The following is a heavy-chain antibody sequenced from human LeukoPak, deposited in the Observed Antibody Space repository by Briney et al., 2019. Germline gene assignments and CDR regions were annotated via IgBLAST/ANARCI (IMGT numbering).Heavy chain of an antibody. CDR3: ARDYDSSGYYESDAFDI. D-gene: IGHD3-22*01. V-gene: IGHV3-74*01. J-gene: IGHJ3*02. CDR2: INSDGSST. Sequence: PGGSLRLSCAASGFTFSNYWMHWFRQAPGKGLVWVSRINSDGSSTSYADSVKGRFTISRDNAKNTLYLQMNSLRAEDTAVYYCARDYDSSGYYESDAFDIWGQGTMVTVSS. CDR1: GFTFSNYW.